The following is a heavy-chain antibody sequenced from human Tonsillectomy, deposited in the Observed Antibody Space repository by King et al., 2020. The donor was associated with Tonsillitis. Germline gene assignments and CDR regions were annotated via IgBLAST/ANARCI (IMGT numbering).Heavy chain of an antibody. CDR3: AHGTTAGVHWS. J-gene: IGHJ4*02. V-gene: IGHV2-5*01. CDR1: GLSLSSSGVG. Sequence: TLKESGPTLVIPTQTLALTCTFSGLSLSSSGVGVGWVRPPPGKALEWLTVIYWNDDKHYSPSLKSRLTITKDTSKNQVVFIMTNLDPVDTATYYCAHGTTAGVHWSWGQGALVTVSS. D-gene: IGHD6-13*01. CDR2: IYWNDDK.